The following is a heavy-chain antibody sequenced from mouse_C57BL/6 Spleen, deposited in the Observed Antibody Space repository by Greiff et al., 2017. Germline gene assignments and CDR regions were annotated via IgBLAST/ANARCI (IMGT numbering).Heavy chain of an antibody. CDR2: IYPRSGNT. CDR1: GYTFTSYG. V-gene: IGHV1-81*01. J-gene: IGHJ4*01. Sequence: QVQLQQSGAELARPGASVKLSCKASGYTFTSYGISWVKQRTGQGLEWIGEIYPRSGNTYYNEKFKGKATLTADKSSSTAYMELRSLISEDSAVYFCARSGRGYYAMDYWGQGTSVTVSS. CDR3: ARSGRGYYAMDY. D-gene: IGHD3-2*02.